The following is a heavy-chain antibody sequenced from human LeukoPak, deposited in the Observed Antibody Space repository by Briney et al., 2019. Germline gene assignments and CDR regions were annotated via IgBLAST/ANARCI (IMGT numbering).Heavy chain of an antibody. CDR2: ISNDGDRQ. J-gene: IGHJ4*02. CDR1: GFTVSSNY. D-gene: IGHD6-6*01. CDR3: ARSGYGSSSYFDY. Sequence: TGGSLRLSCAASGFTVSSNYMSWVRQAPGKGLEWVAAISNDGDRQHYAESVKGRFTISRDNSKDTLLLQMDSLRVDDAALYYCARSGYGSSSYFDYWGQGTLVTVSS. V-gene: IGHV3-30*03.